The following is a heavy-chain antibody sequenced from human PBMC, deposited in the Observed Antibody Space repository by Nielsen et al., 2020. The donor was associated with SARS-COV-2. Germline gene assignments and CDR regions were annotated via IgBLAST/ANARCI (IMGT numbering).Heavy chain of an antibody. CDR3: ARDQVGSSAGYFDY. J-gene: IGHJ4*02. V-gene: IGHV3-30-3*01. CDR2: ISYDGSNK. Sequence: GESLKISCAASGFTFSSYAMHWVRQAPGKGLEWVAVISYDGSNKYYADSVKGRFTISRDNSKNTLYPQMNSLRAEDTAVYYCARDQVGSSAGYFDYWGQGTLVTVSS. CDR1: GFTFSSYA. D-gene: IGHD6-6*01.